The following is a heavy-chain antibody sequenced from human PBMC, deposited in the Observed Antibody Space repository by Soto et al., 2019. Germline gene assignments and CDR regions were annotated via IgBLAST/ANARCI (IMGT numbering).Heavy chain of an antibody. V-gene: IGHV3-66*01. CDR1: GFTVSSNY. CDR3: ARESIVGATNTFDY. D-gene: IGHD1-26*01. Sequence: EVQLVESGGGVVQPGESLRLSCAASGFTVSSNYMSWVRQAPGKGLEWVSIIYSGGSTYYADSVKGRFTISRDNSKNTLYLQMNSLRAEDTAVYYCARESIVGATNTFDYWGQGTLVTVSS. CDR2: IYSGGST. J-gene: IGHJ4*02.